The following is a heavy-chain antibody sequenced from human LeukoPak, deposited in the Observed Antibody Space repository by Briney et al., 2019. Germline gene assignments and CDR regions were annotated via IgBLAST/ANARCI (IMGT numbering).Heavy chain of an antibody. V-gene: IGHV3-23*01. CDR3: AKDQDYYDSPFDY. D-gene: IGHD3-22*01. J-gene: IGHJ4*02. CDR2: ISGSGGST. CDR1: GFTFSDYY. Sequence: GGSLRLSCAPSGFTFSDYYMSWIRQAPGKGLEWVSAISGSGGSTYYADSVKGRFTISRDNSKNTLYLQMNSLRAEDTAVYYCAKDQDYYDSPFDYWGQGTLVTVSS.